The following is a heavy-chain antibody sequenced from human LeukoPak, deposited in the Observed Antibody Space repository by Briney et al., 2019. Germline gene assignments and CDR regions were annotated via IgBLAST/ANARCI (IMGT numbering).Heavy chain of an antibody. J-gene: IGHJ5*02. CDR1: GGTFSSYA. Sequence: SVKVSCKASGGTFSSYAISWVRQAPGQGLEWMGGIIPIFGTANYAQKFQGRVTITTDESTSTAYMELSSLRSEDTAVYYCANSITGITGNWFDPWGQGTLVTVSS. CDR3: ANSITGITGNWFDP. V-gene: IGHV1-69*05. D-gene: IGHD1-7*01. CDR2: IIPIFGTA.